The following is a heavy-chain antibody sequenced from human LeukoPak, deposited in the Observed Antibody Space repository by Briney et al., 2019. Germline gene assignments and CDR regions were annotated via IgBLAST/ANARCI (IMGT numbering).Heavy chain of an antibody. CDR3: ARDGYYYDSSGYDY. CDR2: IIPIFGTA. D-gene: IGHD3-22*01. Sequence: SVKVSCKAPGGTFSSYAISWVRQAPGQGLEWMGRIIPIFGTANYAQKFQGRVTITTDESTSTAYMELSSLRSEDTAVYYCARDGYYYDSSGYDYWGQGTLVTVSS. J-gene: IGHJ4*02. V-gene: IGHV1-69*05. CDR1: GGTFSSYA.